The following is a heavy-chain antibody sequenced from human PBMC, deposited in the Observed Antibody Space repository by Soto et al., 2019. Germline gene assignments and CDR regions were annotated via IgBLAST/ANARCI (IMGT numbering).Heavy chain of an antibody. CDR2: IPQDGVDG. D-gene: IGHD2-21*02. V-gene: IGHV3-7*03. CDR1: GFTFSMYS. Sequence: GSLRLTCEVSGFTFSMYSMSWVRQSPGKGLEWVAKIPQDGVDGHYADSVKGRFTISRDNGKNSLYLQLNKLRAEDTAVYYCARDHLILPAHDFFYGSDVWGRGATVTVSS. CDR3: ARDHLILPAHDFFYGSDV. J-gene: IGHJ6*02.